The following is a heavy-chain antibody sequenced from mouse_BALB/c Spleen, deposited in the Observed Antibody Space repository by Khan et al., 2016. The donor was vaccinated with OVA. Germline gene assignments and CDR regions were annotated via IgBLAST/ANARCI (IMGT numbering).Heavy chain of an antibody. D-gene: IGHD1-1*02. J-gene: IGHJ3*01. V-gene: IGHV5-4*02. Sequence: VELVVSGGGLVKPGGSLKLSRAASGFTFSDYYMYWVRQSPEKRLEWVATISDGGSSTYYPDSVKGRFTISRDKAKNNLYLQMSSLKSEDTAIYHCARAGYGGFAYWGQGTLVTVSA. CDR3: ARAGYGGFAY. CDR2: ISDGGSST. CDR1: GFTFSDYY.